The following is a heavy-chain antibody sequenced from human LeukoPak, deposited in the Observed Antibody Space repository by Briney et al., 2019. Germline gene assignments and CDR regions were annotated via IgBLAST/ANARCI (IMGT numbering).Heavy chain of an antibody. J-gene: IGHJ6*03. Sequence: SETLSLTCTVSGGSISSSSYYWGWIRQPPGNGLEWIGTIHYSGSTYYNTSLKSRVTISVDTSKNQFSLKLRSVTAADTAVYYCARDHQGTYFDFWSGSKANNYYYMDVWGKGTTVTVSS. CDR1: GGSISSSSYY. CDR3: ARDHQGTYFDFWSGSKANNYYYMDV. D-gene: IGHD3-3*01. V-gene: IGHV4-39*07. CDR2: IHYSGST.